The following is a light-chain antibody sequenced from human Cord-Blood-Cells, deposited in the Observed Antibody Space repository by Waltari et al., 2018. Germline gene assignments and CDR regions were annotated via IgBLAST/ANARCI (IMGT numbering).Light chain of an antibody. CDR2: DVN. V-gene: IGLV2-14*01. J-gene: IGLJ2*01. CDR3: SSYTSSSTLV. Sequence: QSALTQPASVSGSPGQSITISCTGTSSDVGGYNYVSWYQQHPGKAPKLMIYDVNNRPSWVSNRFSGSKSGNTASLTISGLQAEDEADYYCSSYTSSSTLVFGGGTKLTVL. CDR1: SSDVGGYNY.